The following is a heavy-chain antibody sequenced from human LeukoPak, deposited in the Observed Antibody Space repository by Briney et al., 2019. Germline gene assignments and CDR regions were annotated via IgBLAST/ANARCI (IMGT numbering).Heavy chain of an antibody. D-gene: IGHD6-6*01. CDR3: ARSSIAGTQGAFAL. J-gene: IGHJ3*01. CDR1: GFTFSSYG. CDR2: INWNGGST. V-gene: IGHV3-20*04. Sequence: PGGSLRLSCAASGFTFSSYGMSWVRQAPGKGLEWVSGINWNGGSTGYADSVKGRFTISRDNAKNSLYLQMNSLRAEDTALYSCARSSIAGTQGAFALWGQGTMVTVSS.